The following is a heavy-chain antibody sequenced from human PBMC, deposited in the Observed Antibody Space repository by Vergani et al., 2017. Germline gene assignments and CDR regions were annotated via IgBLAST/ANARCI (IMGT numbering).Heavy chain of an antibody. J-gene: IGHJ6*02. CDR3: ARDVDLSSGWSISFYYYYGMDV. Sequence: QVQLVQSGSELKKPGASVKVSCKASGYTFTSYAMNWVRQAPGQGLERMGWINTNTGNPTYAQGFTGRFVFSLDTSVSTAYLQISSLKDEDTAVYYCARDVDLSSGWSISFYYYYGMDVWGQGTTVTVSS. CDR2: INTNTGNP. CDR1: GYTFTSYA. D-gene: IGHD6-19*01. V-gene: IGHV7-4-1*02.